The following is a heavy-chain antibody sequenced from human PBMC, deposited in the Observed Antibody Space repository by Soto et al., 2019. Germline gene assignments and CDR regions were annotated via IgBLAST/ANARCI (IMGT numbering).Heavy chain of an antibody. D-gene: IGHD2-15*01. CDR2: IYYSGST. J-gene: IGHJ5*02. CDR1: GGSVSSGSYY. Sequence: QVQLQESGPGLVKPSETLSLTCTVSGGSVSSGSYYWSWIRQPPGKGLEWIGYIYYSGSTNYNPSLKSRLSISVDTSKNQFSLKLSSVTAADTAVYYCARNLGLGLLRWNGFDPWGQGTLVTVSS. CDR3: ARNLGLGLLRWNGFDP. V-gene: IGHV4-61*01.